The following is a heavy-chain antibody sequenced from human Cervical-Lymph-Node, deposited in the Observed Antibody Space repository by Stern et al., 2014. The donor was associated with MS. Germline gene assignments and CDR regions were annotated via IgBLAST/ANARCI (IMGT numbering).Heavy chain of an antibody. V-gene: IGHV4-38-2*02. Sequence: QVQLVEPGPGLVKPSETLSLTCTVSGYSFSSEYYWGWIRQTPGKGLEWXGSIYHSGYTSYNPSLKSRVTMSVDTSKNQLSLSLSSVTAADTAVYYCARDSYSDYAETTFDYWGQGILVTVSS. CDR2: IYHSGYT. D-gene: IGHD4-11*01. CDR1: GYSFSSEYY. CDR3: ARDSYSDYAETTFDY. J-gene: IGHJ4*02.